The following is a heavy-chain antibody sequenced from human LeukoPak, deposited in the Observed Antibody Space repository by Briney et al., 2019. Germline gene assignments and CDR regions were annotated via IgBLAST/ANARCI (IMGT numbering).Heavy chain of an antibody. CDR2: IYYSGST. CDR1: GGSISSYY. J-gene: IGHJ3*02. V-gene: IGHV4-59*13. CDR3: ARGVGSSQGGSPLVDAFDI. Sequence: SETLSLTCTVSGGSISSYYWSWIRQPPGKGLEWIGYIYYSGSTNYNPSLKSRVTISVDTSKNQFSLKLSSVTAADTAVYYCARGVGSSQGGSPLVDAFDIWGQGTMVTVSS. D-gene: IGHD1-26*01.